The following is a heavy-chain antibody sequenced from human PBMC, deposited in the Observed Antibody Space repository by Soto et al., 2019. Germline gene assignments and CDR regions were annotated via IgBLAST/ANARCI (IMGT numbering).Heavy chain of an antibody. Sequence: QMQLQESGPGLVKPSETLSLTCTVSGGSISTYYWSWLRQPPGKGLEWIGYIYYSGSTNYNPSLKSRVNISVDTSKNQSSLKRSSVTAADTAVYYCARDRDDQAARDYYYYYGMDVWGQGTTVTVSS. V-gene: IGHV4-59*01. J-gene: IGHJ6*02. D-gene: IGHD2-15*01. CDR1: GGSISTYY. CDR2: IYYSGST. CDR3: ARDRDDQAARDYYYYYGMDV.